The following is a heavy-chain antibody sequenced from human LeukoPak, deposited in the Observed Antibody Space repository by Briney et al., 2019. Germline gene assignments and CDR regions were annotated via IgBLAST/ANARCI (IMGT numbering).Heavy chain of an antibody. D-gene: IGHD3-16*01. V-gene: IGHV4-59*08. CDR1: GGSISSYY. J-gene: IGHJ3*02. CDR2: IYYSGST. CDR3: ARMDPMITFGGARAFDI. Sequence: PSETLSLTCTVSGGSISSYYWSWIRQPPGKGLEWIGYIYYSGSTNYNPSLKSRVTISVDTSKNQFSLKLSSVTAADTAVYYCARMDPMITFGGARAFDIWPRDNGHRLF.